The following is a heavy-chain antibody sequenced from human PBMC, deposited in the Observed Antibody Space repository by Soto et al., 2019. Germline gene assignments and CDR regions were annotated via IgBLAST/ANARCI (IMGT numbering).Heavy chain of an antibody. CDR2: ISGSAINT. CDR1: GFTFSNYA. Sequence: GGSLRLSCAASGFTFSNYAMSWFRQAPGKGLEWVSAISGSAINTYYADSVKGRFTISRDNSKNTLYLQMNHLRAEDTAVYSCAKGQGYYYDASGYTFDYWGQGTLVTVSS. CDR3: AKGQGYYYDASGYTFDY. D-gene: IGHD3-22*01. V-gene: IGHV3-23*01. J-gene: IGHJ4*02.